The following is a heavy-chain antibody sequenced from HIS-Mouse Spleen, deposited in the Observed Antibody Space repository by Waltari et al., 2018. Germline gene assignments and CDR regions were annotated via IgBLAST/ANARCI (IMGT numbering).Heavy chain of an antibody. V-gene: IGHV4-38-2*02. D-gene: IGHD2-21*02. Sequence: QVQLQESGPGLVKPSETLSLTCTVSGYSISSGYYWGWIRQPPGKGLEWIGSIYHRGRTSYNPSLKMRVTISVDTSKNQFSLKLSSVTAADTAVYYCARDYGWSRAYCGGDCYHDAFDIWGQGTMVTVSS. CDR2: IYHRGRT. CDR1: GYSISSGYY. CDR3: ARDYGWSRAYCGGDCYHDAFDI. J-gene: IGHJ3*02.